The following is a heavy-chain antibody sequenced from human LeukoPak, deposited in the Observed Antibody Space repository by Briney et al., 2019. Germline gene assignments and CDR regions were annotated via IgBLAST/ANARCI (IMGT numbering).Heavy chain of an antibody. CDR2: IYDSGST. CDR1: GGSISTYY. D-gene: IGHD2-2*01. V-gene: IGHV4-59*01. Sequence: SETLSLTCTVSGGSISTYYRSWLRQPPGKGLEWIGYIYDSGSTNYNPSLKSRVTISEDTSKRQFSLNLRSVTAADTAVYYCARVVGRYCSSTSCYIDYWGQGTLVTVSS. CDR3: ARVVGRYCSSTSCYIDY. J-gene: IGHJ4*02.